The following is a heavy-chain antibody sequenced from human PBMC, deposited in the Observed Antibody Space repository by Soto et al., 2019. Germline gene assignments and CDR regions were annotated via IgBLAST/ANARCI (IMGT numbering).Heavy chain of an antibody. D-gene: IGHD6-6*01. Sequence: GGSLRLSCAASGFTFSSYAMSWVRQAPGKGLEWVSAISGSGGSTYYAYSVKGRFTITRDNSKNTLYLQMNSLRAEDTAVYYCAKAAASQGKGTCYYYYYMDVWGKGTTVTVSS. V-gene: IGHV3-23*01. J-gene: IGHJ6*03. CDR2: ISGSGGST. CDR1: GFTFSSYA. CDR3: AKAAASQGKGTCYYYYYMDV.